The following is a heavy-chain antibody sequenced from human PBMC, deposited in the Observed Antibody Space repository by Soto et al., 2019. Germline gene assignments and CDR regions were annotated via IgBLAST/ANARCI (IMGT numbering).Heavy chain of an antibody. V-gene: IGHV1-3*01. CDR2: INAGNGNT. Sequence: ASVKVSCKASGYTFTSYAMHWVRQAPGQRLEWMGWINAGNGNTKYSQKFQGRVTITRDTSASTAYMELSSLRSEDTAVYYCARPRMVRGFHTLTFDYWGQGTLVTGLL. D-gene: IGHD3-10*01. J-gene: IGHJ4*02. CDR1: GYTFTSYA. CDR3: ARPRMVRGFHTLTFDY.